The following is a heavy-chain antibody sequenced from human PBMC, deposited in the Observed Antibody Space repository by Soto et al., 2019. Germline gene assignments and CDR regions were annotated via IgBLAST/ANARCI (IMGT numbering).Heavy chain of an antibody. CDR1: GGSISSGGYS. D-gene: IGHD3-22*01. V-gene: IGHV4-30-2*01. CDR3: ARVDYDSTWFDP. J-gene: IGHJ5*02. CDR2: IYHSGST. Sequence: QLQLQESGSGLVKPSETLSLTCVVSGGSISSGGYSWSWIRQPPGKGLEWIGYIYHSGSTYYNPSLKSRVTISVVRSKNQFSLKLSSVTAADTAVYYCARVDYDSTWFDPWGQGTLVTVSS.